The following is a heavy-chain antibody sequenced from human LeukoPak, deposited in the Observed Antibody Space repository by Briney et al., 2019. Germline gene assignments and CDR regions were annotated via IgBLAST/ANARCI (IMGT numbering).Heavy chain of an antibody. V-gene: IGHV3-21*04. Sequence: GGSLRLSCAASGFTFSSYSMNWVRQAPGKGLERVSAISSASSYIYYADSVKGRFTVSRDNTKNSLYLNMNSLRAEDTAVYYCATSKYSGSYWGQGTLVTVSS. CDR2: ISSASSYI. CDR1: GFTFSSYS. J-gene: IGHJ4*02. CDR3: ATSKYSGSY. D-gene: IGHD1-26*01.